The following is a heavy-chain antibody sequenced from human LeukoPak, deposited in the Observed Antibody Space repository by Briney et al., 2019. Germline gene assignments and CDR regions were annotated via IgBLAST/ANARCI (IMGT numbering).Heavy chain of an antibody. CDR2: INHSGST. Sequence: PSETLSLTCAVYGGSFSGYYWSWIRQPPGKGLEWIGEINHSGSTNYNPSLKSRVTISVDTSKNQFSLKLSSVTAADTAVYYCARHPPSRYCSSTSCYPRFDPWGQGTLVTVSS. CDR1: GGSFSGYY. CDR3: ARHPPSRYCSSTSCYPRFDP. V-gene: IGHV4-34*01. D-gene: IGHD2-2*01. J-gene: IGHJ5*02.